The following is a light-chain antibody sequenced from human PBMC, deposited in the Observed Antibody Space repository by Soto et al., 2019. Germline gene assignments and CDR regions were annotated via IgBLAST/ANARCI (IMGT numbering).Light chain of an antibody. CDR1: QDISNY. Sequence: AIQMTQSPSSLSASVRDRVTITCQASQDISNYLNXXQXKLGKAPKLLIYDASSLESGLPSRFSGSGSGTEFTLTMSNLQPDDFATYFCQQYNNYPRTFCQGTKVDIK. CDR3: QQYNNYPRT. V-gene: IGKV1D-13*01. J-gene: IGKJ1*01. CDR2: DAS.